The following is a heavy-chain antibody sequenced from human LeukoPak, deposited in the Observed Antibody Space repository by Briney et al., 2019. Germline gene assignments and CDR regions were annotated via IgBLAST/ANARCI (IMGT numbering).Heavy chain of an antibody. Sequence: GGSLRLSCAASGFTVSSNYMSWVRQAPGKGLEWVSVIYSGGSTYYADSVKGRFTISRDNSKNTLYLQMNSLRAEDTAVYYCASGSYYFFFDYWGQGTLVTVSS. V-gene: IGHV3-53*01. CDR1: GFTVSSNY. J-gene: IGHJ4*02. CDR3: ASGSYYFFFDY. D-gene: IGHD1-26*01. CDR2: IYSGGST.